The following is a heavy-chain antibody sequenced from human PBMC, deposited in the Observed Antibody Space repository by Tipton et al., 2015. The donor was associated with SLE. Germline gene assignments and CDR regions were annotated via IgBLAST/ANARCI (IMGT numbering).Heavy chain of an antibody. CDR1: GGSIRSSNYY. CDR2: IYYSGTT. D-gene: IGHD1-26*01. V-gene: IGHV4-39*07. CDR3: VRDRCGSFSVYFDY. Sequence: TLSLTCTVSGGSIRSSNYYWGWIRQPPGKGLEWIGSIYYSGTTYYNPSLKSRVTISVDTSKNQFSLNLTSVTAADTAAYYCVRDRCGSFSVYFDYRGQGTLVSVSS. J-gene: IGHJ4*02.